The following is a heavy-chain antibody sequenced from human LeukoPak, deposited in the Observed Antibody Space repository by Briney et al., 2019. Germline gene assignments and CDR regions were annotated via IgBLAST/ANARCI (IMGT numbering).Heavy chain of an antibody. Sequence: GGSLRLSCAASGFTFSNYAMSWVRQAPGNGLEWVSDISGSGGSAYYADSVKGRFTISRDNTKHTLYLQMNSLRAEDTAVYYCAKDMGTFDYWGQGTLVTVSS. CDR1: GFTFSNYA. V-gene: IGHV3-23*01. CDR2: ISGSGGSA. CDR3: AKDMGTFDY. D-gene: IGHD7-27*01. J-gene: IGHJ4*02.